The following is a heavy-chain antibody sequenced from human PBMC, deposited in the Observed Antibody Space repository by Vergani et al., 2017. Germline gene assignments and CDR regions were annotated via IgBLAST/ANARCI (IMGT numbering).Heavy chain of an antibody. CDR1: GGSMSGYY. Sequence: QVRLQESGPGLLTPSETLSLTCSVSGGSMSGYYWSWIRQPPGKELEWIGYMYHSGSTNYNPSLETRVTISGDTSKNQFSLKLNSVTDADTAVYYCGRVADFYGLESRLLDLWGQGILVTVSS. CDR2: MYHSGST. J-gene: IGHJ5*02. CDR3: GRVADFYGLESRLLDL. D-gene: IGHD3-10*01. V-gene: IGHV4-59*01.